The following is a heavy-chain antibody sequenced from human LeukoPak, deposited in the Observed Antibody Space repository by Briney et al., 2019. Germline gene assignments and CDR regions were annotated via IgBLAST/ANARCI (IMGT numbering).Heavy chain of an antibody. CDR3: ARRLTQYDCFDP. CDR1: GDSVSSNSVT. V-gene: IGHV6-1*01. D-gene: IGHD2-2*01. Sequence: PQTLSLTCAISGDSVSSNSVTWNWIRQSPSRGLEWLGRTYYRSTWYNDYAVSVRGRITVNPDTSKNQFSLHLNSVTPGDTAVYYCARRLTQYDCFDPWGQGILVTVSS. CDR2: TYYRSTWYN. J-gene: IGHJ5*02.